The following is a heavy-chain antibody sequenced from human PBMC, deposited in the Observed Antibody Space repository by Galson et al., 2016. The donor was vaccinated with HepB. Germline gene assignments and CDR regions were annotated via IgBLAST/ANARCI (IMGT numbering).Heavy chain of an antibody. Sequence: SETLSLTCTVSGVSISGINYYWGWLRRPPGRGLEWIANIYFSGSTYFNPSLKSRVTLSVDTSKNQFSLELSSVTAADTAIYYCAREERVCSTTSCYDYFDYWGQGTLVTVSS. V-gene: IGHV4-39*07. CDR1: GVSISGINYY. D-gene: IGHD2-2*01. CDR2: IYFSGST. CDR3: AREERVCSTTSCYDYFDY. J-gene: IGHJ4*02.